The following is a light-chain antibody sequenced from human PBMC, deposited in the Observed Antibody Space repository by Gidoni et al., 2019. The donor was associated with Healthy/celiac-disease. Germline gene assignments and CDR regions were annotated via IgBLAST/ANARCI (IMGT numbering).Light chain of an antibody. Sequence: DIVMTQSPDSLAVSLGERATINCKSSQSVLYSANNKNYLAWYQQKPGQPPKLLISWASTRESGVPDRFSGSGSGTDFTLTISSRQAEDVAVYYCQQYYSTPPSFGQGTKLEIK. V-gene: IGKV4-1*01. CDR2: WAS. J-gene: IGKJ2*03. CDR1: QSVLYSANNKNY. CDR3: QQYYSTPPS.